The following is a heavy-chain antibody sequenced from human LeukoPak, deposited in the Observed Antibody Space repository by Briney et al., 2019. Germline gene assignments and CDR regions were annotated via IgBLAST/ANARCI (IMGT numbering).Heavy chain of an antibody. V-gene: IGHV3-53*01. D-gene: IGHD3-22*01. CDR1: GFTVSSKY. CDR3: ATYDISGYYLDY. CDR2: LYSGGNT. J-gene: IGHJ4*02. Sequence: GGSLRRSCAVSGFTVSSKYMTWVRQAPGKGLEWVSFLYSGGNTHYADSVRGRFTISRDNSKNTLYLQMNSLRADDTAVYYCATYDISGYYLDYWGQGTLVTVPS.